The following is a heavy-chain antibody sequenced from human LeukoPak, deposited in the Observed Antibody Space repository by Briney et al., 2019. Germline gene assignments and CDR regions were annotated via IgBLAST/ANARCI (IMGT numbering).Heavy chain of an antibody. CDR3: ARGGFAGTLDY. J-gene: IGHJ4*02. V-gene: IGHV3-64*02. D-gene: IGHD1-1*01. CDR2: ISSSGGST. CDR1: GFTFSSYA. Sequence: GGSLRLSCAASGFTFSSYAMHWVRQAPGKGLEYVSAISSSGGSTYYADSVKGRFTISRDNSKNTLYLQMGSLRAEDMAVYYCARGGFAGTLDYWGQGTLVTVSS.